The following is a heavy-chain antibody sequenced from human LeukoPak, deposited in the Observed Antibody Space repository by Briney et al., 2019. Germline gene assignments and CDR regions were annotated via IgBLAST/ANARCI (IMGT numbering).Heavy chain of an antibody. Sequence: SETLSLTCVVYGGSFSGYYWSWIRQPPGKGLEWIGEINHSGSTNYNPSLKSRVTISVDTSKNQFSLKLSSVTAADTAVYYCARRFLEWYHIKGYFDYWGQGTLVTVSS. J-gene: IGHJ4*02. CDR2: INHSGST. CDR1: GGSFSGYY. V-gene: IGHV4-34*01. CDR3: ARRFLEWYHIKGYFDY. D-gene: IGHD3-3*01.